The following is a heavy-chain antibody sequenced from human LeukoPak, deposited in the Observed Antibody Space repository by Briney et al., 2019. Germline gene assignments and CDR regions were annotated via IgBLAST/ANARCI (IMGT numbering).Heavy chain of an antibody. CDR1: GFTFSSYS. D-gene: IGHD1-26*01. CDR2: ISSSSSYI. CDR3: AREGGSIYFDY. V-gene: IGHV3-21*01. J-gene: IGHJ4*02. Sequence: GGSLRRSCAASGFTFSSYSMNWARQSPGKGLEWVSSISSSSSYIYYADSVKGRFTISRDNAKNSLYLQMNSLRAEDTAVYYCAREGGSIYFDYWGQGTLVTVSS.